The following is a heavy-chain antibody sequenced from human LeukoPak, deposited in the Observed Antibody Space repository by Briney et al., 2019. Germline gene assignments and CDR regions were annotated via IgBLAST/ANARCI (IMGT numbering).Heavy chain of an antibody. CDR1: GFTFGDYA. CDR2: IRSKAYGGTT. J-gene: IGHJ4*02. V-gene: IGHV3-49*04. Sequence: GGSLRLSCTASGFTFGDYAMSWVRQAPGKGLEWVGFIRSKAYGGTTEYAASVKGRFTISRDDSKSIAYLQMNSLKTEDTAVYYCTRELLWFGESDYWGQGTLVTVSS. CDR3: TRELLWFGESDY. D-gene: IGHD3-10*01.